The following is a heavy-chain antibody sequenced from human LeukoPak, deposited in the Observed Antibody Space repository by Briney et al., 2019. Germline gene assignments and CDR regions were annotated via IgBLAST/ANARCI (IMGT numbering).Heavy chain of an antibody. D-gene: IGHD3-10*01. V-gene: IGHV3-23*01. Sequence: GGSLGLSCAASGFTFSSYAMSWVRQAPGKGLEWVSAISGSGGSTYYADSVKGRFTISRDNSKNTLYLQMNSLRAEDTAVYYCAKDGRGYYGSGSYFWGQGTLVTVSS. CDR3: AKDGRGYYGSGSYF. J-gene: IGHJ4*02. CDR2: ISGSGGST. CDR1: GFTFSSYA.